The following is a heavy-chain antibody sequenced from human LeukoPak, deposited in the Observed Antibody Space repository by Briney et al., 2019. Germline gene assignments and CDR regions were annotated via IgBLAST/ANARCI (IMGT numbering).Heavy chain of an antibody. D-gene: IGHD6-19*01. CDR2: IYPGDSDI. CDR3: AKTSGSGWYWRYFDY. J-gene: IGHJ4*02. CDR1: GYSFTSYW. V-gene: IGHV5-51*01. Sequence: GESLKTSCKGSGYSFTSYWIGWVRQMPGKGLEWMGIIYPGDSDIRYSPSFQGQVTISADKSISTAYLQWSSLKASDTAMYYCAKTSGSGWYWRYFDYWGQGTLVTVSS.